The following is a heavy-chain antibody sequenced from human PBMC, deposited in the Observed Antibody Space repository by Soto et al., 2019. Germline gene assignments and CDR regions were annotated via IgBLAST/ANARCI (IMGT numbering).Heavy chain of an antibody. CDR3: ARDFCGGDCSDDYYYSAMDV. J-gene: IGHJ6*02. CDR2: IFYSGST. Sequence: SETLSLTCTVSGGSVSSGSHYWSWIRQPPGKGLEWIGQIFYSGSTNYNPPLKSRVTISVDTSKNQFSLELSSVTAADTAVYFCARDFCGGDCSDDYYYSAMDVWGQGTTVTVSS. CDR1: GGSVSSGSHY. V-gene: IGHV4-61*01. D-gene: IGHD2-21*02.